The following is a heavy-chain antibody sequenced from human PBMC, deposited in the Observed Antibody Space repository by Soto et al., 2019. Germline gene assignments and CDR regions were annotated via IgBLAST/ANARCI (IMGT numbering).Heavy chain of an antibody. CDR1: GCTFSSYA. CDR2: IIPIFGTA. CDR3: ARDNVLRFLERPGAGYYYGMDV. Sequence: SVKVSCKASGCTFSSYAISWVRQAPGQGLEWMGGIIPIFGTANYAQKFQGRVTITADESTSTAYMELSSLRSEDTAVYYCARDNVLRFLERPGAGYYYGMDVWGQGTTVTVSS. V-gene: IGHV1-69*13. J-gene: IGHJ6*02. D-gene: IGHD3-3*01.